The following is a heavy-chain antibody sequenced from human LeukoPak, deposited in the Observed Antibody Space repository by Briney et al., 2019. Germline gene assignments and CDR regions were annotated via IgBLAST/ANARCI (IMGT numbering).Heavy chain of an antibody. CDR3: ARDDYGDYFDY. D-gene: IGHD4-17*01. V-gene: IGHV4-59*01. CDR1: GGSISSYY. J-gene: IGHJ4*02. Sequence: SETLSLTCTVAGGSISSYYWSWIRQPPGKGLEWIGYIYYSGSTNYNPSLKSRVTISVDTSKNQFSLKLSSVTAADTAVYYCARDDYGDYFDYWGQGTLVTVSS. CDR2: IYYSGST.